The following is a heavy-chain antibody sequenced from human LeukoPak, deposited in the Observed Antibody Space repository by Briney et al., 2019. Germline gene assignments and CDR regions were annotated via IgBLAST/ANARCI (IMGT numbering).Heavy chain of an antibody. V-gene: IGHV3-74*01. CDR2: INSDGSST. CDR1: GFTFSSYW. D-gene: IGHD3-22*01. Sequence: PGGSLRLSCAASGFTFSSYWMHWVRQAPGKGLVWVSRINSDGSSTTYADSVKGRFTISRDNAKNTLYLQMNSLRIEDTAVYYCATVMVSGDDSSGYFSSRFDSWGQGTLVTVSS. J-gene: IGHJ4*02. CDR3: ATVMVSGDDSSGYFSSRFDS.